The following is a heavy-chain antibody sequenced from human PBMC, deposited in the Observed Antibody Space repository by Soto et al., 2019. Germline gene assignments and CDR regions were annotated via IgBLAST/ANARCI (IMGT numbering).Heavy chain of an antibody. V-gene: IGHV1-18*01. CDR1: GFSLSGDG. J-gene: IGHJ5*02. D-gene: IGHD2-2*01. CDR3: ARSEVPAAMGGWFDP. Sequence: QVQLVQSAAEVKKPGASVKVSCEASGFSLSGDGINWVRQAPGQGLQWVGWISPYNDNTNYAQKLQDRVTLTTDTSTSTAYLELRSLRFDDTAVYYCARSEVPAAMGGWFDPWGQGTLVTVSS. CDR2: ISPYNDNT.